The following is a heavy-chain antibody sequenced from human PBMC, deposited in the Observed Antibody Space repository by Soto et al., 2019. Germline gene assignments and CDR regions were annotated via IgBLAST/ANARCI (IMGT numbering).Heavy chain of an antibody. Sequence: GGSLRLSCAASGFTFSSYWMHWVRQAPGKGLVWVSRINSDGSSTSYADSVKGRFTISRDNAKNTLYLQMNSLRAEDTAVYYCAKDGIAARPDYPLYDYWGQGTLVTVSS. J-gene: IGHJ4*02. V-gene: IGHV3-74*01. CDR3: AKDGIAARPDYPLYDY. CDR2: INSDGSST. D-gene: IGHD6-6*01. CDR1: GFTFSSYW.